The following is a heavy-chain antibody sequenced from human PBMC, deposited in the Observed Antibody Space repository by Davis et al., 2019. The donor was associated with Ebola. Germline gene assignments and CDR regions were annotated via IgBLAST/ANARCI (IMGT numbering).Heavy chain of an antibody. CDR2: ISYDGSNK. CDR1: GFTFSSYA. J-gene: IGHJ5*02. V-gene: IGHV3-30-3*01. Sequence: GESLKISCAASGFTFSSYAMHWVRQAPGKGLEWVAVISYDGSNKYYADSVKGRFTISRDNSKNTLYLQLNSLRTEDTAVFYCAKGGYSYAYNWFDPWGQETLVTVSS. D-gene: IGHD5-18*01. CDR3: AKGGYSYAYNWFDP.